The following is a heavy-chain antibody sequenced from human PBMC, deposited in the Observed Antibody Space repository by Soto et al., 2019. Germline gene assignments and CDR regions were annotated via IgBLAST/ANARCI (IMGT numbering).Heavy chain of an antibody. CDR2: VSASGSIT. J-gene: IGHJ4*02. D-gene: IGHD2-15*01. V-gene: IGHV3-23*01. CDR1: GFTFSSYD. Sequence: GGSLRLSCAASGFTFSSYDMSWVRQAPGKGLEWVSGVSASGSITSYADPAKGRFTISRDNAKNTVFLQMSSLRAEDTAVYFCAKGDCSGGRCYRRFDYWGQGTLVTVSS. CDR3: AKGDCSGGRCYRRFDY.